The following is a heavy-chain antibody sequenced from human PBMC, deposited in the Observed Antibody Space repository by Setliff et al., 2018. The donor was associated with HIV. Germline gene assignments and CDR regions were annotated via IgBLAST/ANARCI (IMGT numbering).Heavy chain of an antibody. CDR2: ISGESRRT. J-gene: IGHJ4*01. D-gene: IGHD6-25*01. CDR1: GFMFSDYA. V-gene: IGHV3-23*01. Sequence: PGGSLRLSCAASGFMFSDYAMSWVRQVPGKGLEWVSIISGESRRTSYADSVKGRFTISRDNSKNTMYLQMNSLRVEDTAVYYCTKRTGNGWPHTDYWGHGTLVTVSS. CDR3: TKRTGNGWPHTDY.